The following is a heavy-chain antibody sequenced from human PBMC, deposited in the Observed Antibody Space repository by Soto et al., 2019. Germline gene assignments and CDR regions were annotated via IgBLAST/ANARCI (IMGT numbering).Heavy chain of an antibody. V-gene: IGHV3-21*01. CDR2: ISSSSSYI. CDR3: ARDQPGYSYGYGLGY. J-gene: IGHJ4*02. Sequence: EVQLVESGGGLVKPGGSLRLSCAASGFTFSSYSMNWVRQAQGKGLEWVSSISSSSSYIYYADSVKGRFTISRDNAKNSLYLQMNSLIAEDTAVYYCARDQPGYSYGYGLGYWGQGTLGTVSS. D-gene: IGHD5-18*01. CDR1: GFTFSSYS.